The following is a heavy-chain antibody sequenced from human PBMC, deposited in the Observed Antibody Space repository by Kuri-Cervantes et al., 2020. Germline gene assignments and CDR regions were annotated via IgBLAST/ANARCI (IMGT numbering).Heavy chain of an antibody. CDR2: IKQDGSEK. D-gene: IGHD3-10*01. V-gene: IGHV3-7*01. CDR1: GFTFSSYS. Sequence: GESLKISCAASGFTFSSYSMNWVRQAPGKGLGWVANIKQDGSEKYYVDSVKGRFTISRDNAKNSLYLQMNSLRAEDTAVYYCARMGPMARGVIINYYYYGMDVWGQGTTVTVSS. J-gene: IGHJ6*02. CDR3: ARMGPMARGVIINYYYYGMDV.